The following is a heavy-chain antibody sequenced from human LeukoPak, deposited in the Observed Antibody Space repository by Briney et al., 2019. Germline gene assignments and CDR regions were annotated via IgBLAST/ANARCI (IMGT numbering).Heavy chain of an antibody. Sequence: PGGSLRLSCAASGFTFSSYAMHWVRQAPGKGLEYVSAISSNGGSTYYANSVKGRFTISRDNSKNTLYLQMGSLRAEDMAVYYCAKDWWYYDSSGYYSGAFDIWGQGTMVTVSS. V-gene: IGHV3-64*01. CDR2: ISSNGGST. CDR3: AKDWWYYDSSGYYSGAFDI. J-gene: IGHJ3*02. D-gene: IGHD3-22*01. CDR1: GFTFSSYA.